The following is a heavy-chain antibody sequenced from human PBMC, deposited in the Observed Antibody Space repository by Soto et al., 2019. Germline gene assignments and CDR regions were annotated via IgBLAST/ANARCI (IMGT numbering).Heavy chain of an antibody. CDR3: GKVLVGATGHTDSDS. Sequence: GCLGLSCAASGVTFSSYGMHWVRQPPGRGLEWIGNIDYNGVTYSNPSLKSRVTISRDTSKNQFSLKLTSVTAADTALYYCGKVLVGATGHTDSDSWGPGTLVTVS. J-gene: IGHJ4*02. CDR2: IDYNGVT. D-gene: IGHD2-15*01. CDR1: GVTFSSYG. V-gene: IGHV4-59*04.